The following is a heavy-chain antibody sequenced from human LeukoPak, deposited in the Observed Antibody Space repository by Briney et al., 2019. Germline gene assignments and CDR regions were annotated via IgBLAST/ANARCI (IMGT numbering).Heavy chain of an antibody. CDR2: ISSSGSTI. J-gene: IGHJ4*02. V-gene: IGHV3-48*03. Sequence: GGSLRLSCAASGFTFSSYEMNWVRQAPGKGLEWVSYISSSGSTIYYADSMKGRFTISRDNAKNSLYLQMNSLRAEDTAVYYCARDGYCSGGSCEEIDYWGQGTLVTVSS. CDR3: ARDGYCSGGSCEEIDY. D-gene: IGHD2-15*01. CDR1: GFTFSSYE.